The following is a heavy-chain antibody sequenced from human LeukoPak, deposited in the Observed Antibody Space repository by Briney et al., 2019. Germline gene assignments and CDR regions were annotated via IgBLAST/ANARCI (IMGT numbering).Heavy chain of an antibody. J-gene: IGHJ4*02. Sequence: PGGSLRLSCAASGFTFSNAWMNWVRQAPGKGLEWVSYISSSSTIDYANSVKGRFTMSRDNAKNSLYLQMNSLRDEDTAVYYCARDQYGAYAIDYWGQGTLVTVSS. CDR3: ARDQYGAYAIDY. CDR2: ISSSSTI. CDR1: GFTFSNAW. V-gene: IGHV3-69-1*01. D-gene: IGHD4-17*01.